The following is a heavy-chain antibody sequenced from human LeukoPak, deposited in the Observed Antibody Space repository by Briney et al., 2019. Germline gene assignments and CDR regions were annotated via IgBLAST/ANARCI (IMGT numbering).Heavy chain of an antibody. CDR1: GGSISSYY. Sequence: PSEPLSLPCTVAGGSISSYYWSGIRQPPGKGLEGIGYIYYSGNTNYNPSLQSRVTISVDTSKNQFSLKLSSVTAADTAVYYCARSGSWAGTFDYWGQGTLVTVSS. J-gene: IGHJ4*02. CDR3: ARSGSWAGTFDY. CDR2: IYYSGNT. V-gene: IGHV4-59*01. D-gene: IGHD6-19*01.